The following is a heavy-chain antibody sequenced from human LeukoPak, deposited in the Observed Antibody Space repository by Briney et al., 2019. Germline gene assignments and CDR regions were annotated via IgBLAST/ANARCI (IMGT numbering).Heavy chain of an antibody. CDR1: GYTFTGYY. CDR3: ARAQPRWTLVPPLFDY. V-gene: IGHV1-2*02. CDR2: INPNSGGT. J-gene: IGHJ4*02. D-gene: IGHD4-23*01. Sequence: ASVKVSCKASGYTFTGYYMHWVRQAPGQGLEWMGWINPNSGGTNYAQKFQGRVTMTRDTSISTAYMELSRLRSDDTAVYYCARAQPRWTLVPPLFDYWGQGTLVTVSS.